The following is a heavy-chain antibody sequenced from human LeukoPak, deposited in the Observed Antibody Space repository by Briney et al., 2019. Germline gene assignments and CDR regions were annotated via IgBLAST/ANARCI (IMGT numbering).Heavy chain of an antibody. D-gene: IGHD3-10*01. CDR3: AKEYDSGGYGANFDY. Sequence: GGSLRLSCVASGFSFSDHYMEWVRQAPGKGLEWVAVVSSDGGTKYYADSVKGRFTISRDNSRNTMYLQMDSLRAEDTAVYYCAKEYDSGGYGANFDYWGQGTLVTVSS. V-gene: IGHV3-30*18. CDR1: GFSFSDHY. CDR2: VSSDGGTK. J-gene: IGHJ4*02.